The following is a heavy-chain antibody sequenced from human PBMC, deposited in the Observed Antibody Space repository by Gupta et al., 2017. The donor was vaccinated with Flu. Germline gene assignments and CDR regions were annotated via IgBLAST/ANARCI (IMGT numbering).Heavy chain of an antibody. D-gene: IGHD4-11*01. J-gene: IGHJ5*02. CDR1: NASLSGSY. CDR2: IDHSVVT. V-gene: IGHV4-34*01. Sequence: QVQLQQWGAGLLKPSETLSLNCAVYNASLSGSYWSWIRQPPGKGPEWNGEIDHSVVTNYNPSLKSRVTMSVDTSKNQFSLNLYSVTAADTAIYYCTRLGGFTVGYNWFDPWGQGTLVTVSS. CDR3: TRLGGFTVGYNWFDP.